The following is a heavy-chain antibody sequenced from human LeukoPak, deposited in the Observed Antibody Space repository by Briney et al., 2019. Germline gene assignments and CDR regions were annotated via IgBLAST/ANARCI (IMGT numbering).Heavy chain of an antibody. D-gene: IGHD3-3*01. J-gene: IGHJ6*03. CDR1: GFTFSTYA. CDR2: IRNDGTDK. Sequence: GGSLRLSCATSGFTFSTYAMHWVRQAPGKGLEWVASIRNDGTDKNHVDSVKGRFTISRDNSKNTLFLQMDSLRPEDTAIYYCAKSWSGYYHYYMDVWGKGTTVTVSS. V-gene: IGHV3-30*02. CDR3: AKSWSGYYHYYMDV.